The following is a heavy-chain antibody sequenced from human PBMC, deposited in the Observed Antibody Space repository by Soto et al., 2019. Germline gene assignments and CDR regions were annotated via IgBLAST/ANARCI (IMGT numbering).Heavy chain of an antibody. CDR1: GYTFTSYD. D-gene: IGHD1-7*01. Sequence: QVPLVQSGAEVKKPGASVKVSCKASGYTFTSYDINWVRQATGQGLEWMGWMNPNSGNTGYAQKFQGRVTMTRNTSISTAYMELSSLRSEDTAVYYCARGRKSDSNWNYYYYYYGMDVWGQGTTVTVSS. J-gene: IGHJ6*02. V-gene: IGHV1-8*01. CDR3: ARGRKSDSNWNYYYYYYGMDV. CDR2: MNPNSGNT.